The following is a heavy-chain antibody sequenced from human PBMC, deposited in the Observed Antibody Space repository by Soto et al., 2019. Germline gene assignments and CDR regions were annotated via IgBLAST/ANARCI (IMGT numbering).Heavy chain of an antibody. CDR2: INPNSGAT. CDR1: VYTFTGYY. J-gene: IGHJ4*02. CDR3: ARSRIRDYSIDS. D-gene: IGHD4-4*01. Sequence: AAVKGSCKTAVYTFTGYYIHWVRQAPVQGLDWMGWINPNSGATNYALKFQGRVTMTRDTYISAAYMELNSMTSDDTAVYYCARSRIRDYSIDSWAQRTMVTVSS. V-gene: IGHV1-2*02.